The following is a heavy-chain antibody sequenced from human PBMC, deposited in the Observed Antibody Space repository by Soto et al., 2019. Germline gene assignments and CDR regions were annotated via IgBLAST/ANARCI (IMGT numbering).Heavy chain of an antibody. J-gene: IGHJ4*02. CDR3: ARAVAVPASCHY. V-gene: IGHV1-3*05. Sequence: QVQLVQSGAEEKKPGASVKVSCKASGYSFTSYAMHWVRQAPGQRLEWMGWINAGNGNTKYSQKFQGRVPITRDTSASTAYMELSSLRSEDPAMYYCARAVAVPASCHYWGQGTLVTVSS. D-gene: IGHD6-19*01. CDR2: INAGNGNT. CDR1: GYSFTSYA.